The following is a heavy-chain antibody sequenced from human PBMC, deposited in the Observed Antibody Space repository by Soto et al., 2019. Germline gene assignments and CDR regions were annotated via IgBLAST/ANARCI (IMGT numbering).Heavy chain of an antibody. CDR3: ARDRGIGGSSNFDY. Sequence: PSETLSLTCTVSGGSISRYYWSWIRQPPGKGLEWIGYIYYSGSTNYNPSLKSRVTISVDTSKNQFSLKLSSVTAADTAVYYCARDRGIGGSSNFDYWGQGTLVTVSS. CDR1: GGSISRYY. V-gene: IGHV4-59*01. D-gene: IGHD1-26*01. J-gene: IGHJ4*02. CDR2: IYYSGST.